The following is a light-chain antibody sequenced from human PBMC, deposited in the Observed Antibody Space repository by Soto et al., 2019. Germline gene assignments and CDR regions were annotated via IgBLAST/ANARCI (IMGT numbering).Light chain of an antibody. V-gene: IGKV3-15*01. CDR1: QSVGTN. Sequence: EVGMTQSTGTLSVSPGERATLSYRASQSVGTNLAWYQQRPGQAPRLLVYGASTRASGIPPRFSGSGSGTEFTLTISSLEPEDFAVYYCQQRSNWPPRFTFGPGTKVDI. CDR2: GAS. CDR3: QQRSNWPPRFT. J-gene: IGKJ3*01.